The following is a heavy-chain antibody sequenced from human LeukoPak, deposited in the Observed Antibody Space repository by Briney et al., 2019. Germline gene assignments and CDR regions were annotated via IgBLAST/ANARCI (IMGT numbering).Heavy chain of an antibody. D-gene: IGHD6-13*01. CDR2: IIPIFGTA. Sequence: ASVKVSCKASGGTFSSYAISWVRQAPGQGLEWMGGIIPIFGTANYAQKFQGRVTITADESTSTAYMELRSLRSEDTAVYYCAREGYSSSWYFDYWGQGTLVTVSS. CDR1: GGTFSSYA. CDR3: AREGYSSSWYFDY. J-gene: IGHJ4*02. V-gene: IGHV1-69*01.